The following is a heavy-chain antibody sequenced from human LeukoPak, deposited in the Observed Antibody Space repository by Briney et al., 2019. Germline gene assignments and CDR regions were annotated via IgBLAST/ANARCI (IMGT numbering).Heavy chain of an antibody. D-gene: IGHD3-9*01. V-gene: IGHV3-48*03. CDR1: GFTFSSYE. Sequence: GGSLRLSCAASGFTFSSYEMNWVRQAPGKGLEWVSYISSSSSTVYYAVSVKGRFTISRDNAKNSLYLQMNSLRAEDTAVYYCARTLIRYFDGLLTHDAFDIWGQGTMVTVSS. CDR2: ISSSSSTV. CDR3: ARTLIRYFDGLLTHDAFDI. J-gene: IGHJ3*02.